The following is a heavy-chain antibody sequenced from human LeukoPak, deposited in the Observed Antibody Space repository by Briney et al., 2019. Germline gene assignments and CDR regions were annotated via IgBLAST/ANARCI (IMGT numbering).Heavy chain of an antibody. J-gene: IGHJ4*02. CDR2: ISGSGGRT. CDR1: GFTFSTYG. Sequence: GGSLRLSCAASGFTFSTYGMSWVRQTPEKGLEWVSAISGSGGRTYYADSVKGRFTISRDNSKNTLYLQMNSLTAEDTAVYYCAKDRGFGEYFPFFYWGQGTLVTVSS. V-gene: IGHV3-23*01. CDR3: AKDRGFGEYFPFFY. D-gene: IGHD3-10*01.